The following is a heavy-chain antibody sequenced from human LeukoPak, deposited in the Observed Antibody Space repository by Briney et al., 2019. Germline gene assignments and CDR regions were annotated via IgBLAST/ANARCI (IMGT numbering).Heavy chain of an antibody. J-gene: IGHJ4*02. CDR3: ARAVSSGWYGFDY. CDR1: GYIFTGYC. Sequence: ASVRVSCKAAGYIFTGYCMHWVRQAPGQGLEWMGWINPNSGGTNYSQKFQGRVTITRDTSTSTAYMELSSLRSEDTAVYYCARAVSSGWYGFDYWGQGTLVTVSS. CDR2: INPNSGGT. V-gene: IGHV1-2*02. D-gene: IGHD6-19*01.